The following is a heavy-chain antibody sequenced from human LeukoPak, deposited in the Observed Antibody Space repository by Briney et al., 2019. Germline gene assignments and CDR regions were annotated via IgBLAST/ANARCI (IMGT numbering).Heavy chain of an antibody. CDR2: IYTSGST. Sequence: SETLSLTCTVSGASISTGSYYWSWIRQPAGKGLEWIGRIYTSGSTNYNPSLKSRVTMSVDTSKNQFSLKLSSVTAADTAVYYCARDNKSSWYSGWDWFDPWGQGTLVTVSS. CDR3: ARDNKSSWYSGWDWFDP. J-gene: IGHJ5*02. D-gene: IGHD6-13*01. V-gene: IGHV4-61*02. CDR1: GASISTGSYY.